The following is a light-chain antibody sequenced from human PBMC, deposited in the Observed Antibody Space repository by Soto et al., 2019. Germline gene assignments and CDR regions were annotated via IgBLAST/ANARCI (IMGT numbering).Light chain of an antibody. V-gene: IGKV1-17*03. CDR1: QGISNY. J-gene: IGKJ1*01. Sequence: IKMDQSPSSLPASVEDRVTITCRAIQGISNYLAWYQQKPWKVPKLLIYAVSTLQSGVPLRFSGSGSGTSFTLTISSLQPEDVATYYCLQHNSYPRTFGQGTKVDIK. CDR2: AVS. CDR3: LQHNSYPRT.